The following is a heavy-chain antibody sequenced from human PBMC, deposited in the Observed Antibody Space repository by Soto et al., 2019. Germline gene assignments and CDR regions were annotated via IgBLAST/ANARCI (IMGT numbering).Heavy chain of an antibody. D-gene: IGHD3-22*01. Sequence: QVQLVESGGGVVQPGRSLRLSCAASGFTFSSYAMHWVRQAPGKGLEWVAVISYDGSNKYYADSVKGRFTISRDNSKNTLYLQMNSLRAEDTAVYYCAREYTMIVVVMGHDAFDIWGQGTMVTVSS. CDR1: GFTFSSYA. V-gene: IGHV3-30-3*01. CDR2: ISYDGSNK. J-gene: IGHJ3*02. CDR3: AREYTMIVVVMGHDAFDI.